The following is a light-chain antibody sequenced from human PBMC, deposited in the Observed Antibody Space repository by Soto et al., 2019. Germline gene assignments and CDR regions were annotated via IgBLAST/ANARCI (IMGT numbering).Light chain of an antibody. CDR1: QTVSSRY. Sequence: EILLSQSPATLSLSPGERATLSCRASQTVSSRYLAWYQQRPGQAPRLLIFGASSRATGVPDRFSGSGSGTDFTLTISRLEPEDFAVYYCQRYGSSPPEITFGGGTKVDIK. CDR2: GAS. V-gene: IGKV3-20*01. J-gene: IGKJ4*01. CDR3: QRYGSSPPEIT.